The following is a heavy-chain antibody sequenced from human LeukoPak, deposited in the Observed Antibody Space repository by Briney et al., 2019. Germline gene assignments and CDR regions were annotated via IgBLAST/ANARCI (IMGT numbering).Heavy chain of an antibody. CDR1: GFAVSGNY. J-gene: IGHJ4*02. CDR2: IYSGGST. Sequence: GGSLRLSCAASGFAVSGNYMTWVRQAPGKGLEWVSVIYSGGSTYYADSVKGRFTISRDNSRNTLYLQMNSLRAEDTAMCYCAGAGTRESSGYHLDYWGQGALVTVSS. CDR3: AGAGTRESSGYHLDY. D-gene: IGHD3-22*01. V-gene: IGHV3-53*01.